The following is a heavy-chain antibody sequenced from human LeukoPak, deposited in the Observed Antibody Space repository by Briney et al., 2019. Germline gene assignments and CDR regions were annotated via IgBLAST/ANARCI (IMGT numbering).Heavy chain of an antibody. J-gene: IGHJ5*02. D-gene: IGHD2-2*01. Sequence: SETLSLTCTVSGGSISSNSYYWGWIRQPPGKGLEWIGSIYYSGSTYYNPSLKSRVTISVDTSKNQFSLKLSSVTAADTAVYYCARDGDYCSSTSCYYNWFDPWGQGTLVTVSS. V-gene: IGHV4-39*07. CDR3: ARDGDYCSSTSCYYNWFDP. CDR2: IYYSGST. CDR1: GGSISSNSYY.